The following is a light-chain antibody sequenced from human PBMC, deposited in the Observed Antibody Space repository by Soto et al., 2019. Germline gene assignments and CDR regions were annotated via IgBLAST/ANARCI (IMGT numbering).Light chain of an antibody. Sequence: EIVLTQSPGTLSLSPGERATLSCRASQSVSSSYLAWYQQKPGQAPRLLIYGASSRATGIPDRFSGSGSGTDFTLTSSRLEPEDFAVYYCQQYGSSPTFGQETKLEIK. V-gene: IGKV3-20*01. CDR3: QQYGSSPT. CDR1: QSVSSSY. J-gene: IGKJ2*01. CDR2: GAS.